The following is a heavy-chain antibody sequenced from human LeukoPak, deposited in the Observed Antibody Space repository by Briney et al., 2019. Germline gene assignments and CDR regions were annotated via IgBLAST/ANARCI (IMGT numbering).Heavy chain of an antibody. CDR2: IYYSGST. V-gene: IGHV4-59*12. D-gene: IGHD1-26*01. Sequence: SETLSLTCTVSGGSISSYYWSWIRQPPGKGLEWIGYIYYSGSTNYNPSLKSRVTISVDTSKNQFSLKLSFVTAADTAVYYCARDLGRGSMDVWGLGTTVTVSS. CDR1: GGSISSYY. CDR3: ARDLGRGSMDV. J-gene: IGHJ6*02.